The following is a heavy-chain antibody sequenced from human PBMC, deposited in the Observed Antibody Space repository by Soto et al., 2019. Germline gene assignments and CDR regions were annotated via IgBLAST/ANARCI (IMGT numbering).Heavy chain of an antibody. D-gene: IGHD6-13*01. Sequence: ASVKVSCKASGYTFTSYGISWVRQAPGQGLEWMGWISAFFGKTNYAQKFQGRVTITTDASTSTAYMELSSLRSEDTAVYYCARPLTAAGMNYYYGLDVWGQGTTVTVSS. V-gene: IGHV1-18*01. CDR2: ISAFFGKT. CDR1: GYTFTSYG. CDR3: ARPLTAAGMNYYYGLDV. J-gene: IGHJ6*02.